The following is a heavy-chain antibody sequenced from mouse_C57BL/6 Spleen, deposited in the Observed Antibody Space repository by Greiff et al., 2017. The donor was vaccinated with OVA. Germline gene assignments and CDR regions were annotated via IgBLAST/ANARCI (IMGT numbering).Heavy chain of an antibody. CDR1: GFTFSSYA. Sequence: DVKLVESGGGLVKPGGSLKLSCAASGFTFSSYAMSWVRQTPEKRLEWVATISDGGSYTYYPDNVKGRFTISRDNAKNNLYLQMSHLKSEDTAMYYCARTYDYDGSFDYWGQGTTLTVSS. V-gene: IGHV5-4*03. D-gene: IGHD2-4*01. J-gene: IGHJ2*01. CDR2: ISDGGSYT. CDR3: ARTYDYDGSFDY.